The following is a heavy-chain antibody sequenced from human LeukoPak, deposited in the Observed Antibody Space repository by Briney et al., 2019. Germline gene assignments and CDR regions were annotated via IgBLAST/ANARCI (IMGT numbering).Heavy chain of an antibody. V-gene: IGHV3-66*04. CDR3: ARPYYYDSSGYLGHDAFDI. CDR1: GFTVNTNY. CDR2: IYTGGDT. D-gene: IGHD3-22*01. J-gene: IGHJ3*02. Sequence: AGGSLRLSCAASGFTVNTNYMSWVRQAPGKGLEWVSTIYTGGDTYYGDSVKGRFTISRDNSQNTVYLQMNSLRAEDTAVYYCARPYYYDSSGYLGHDAFDIWGQGTMVTVSS.